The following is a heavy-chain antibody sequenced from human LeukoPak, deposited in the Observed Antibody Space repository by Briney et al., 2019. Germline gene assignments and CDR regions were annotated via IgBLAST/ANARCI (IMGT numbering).Heavy chain of an antibody. CDR2: ISSSGSTI. V-gene: IGHV3-11*04. J-gene: IGHJ6*03. CDR1: GFTFSDFS. Sequence: GGSLRLSCVASGFTFSDFSMAWIRQAPGKGLEWLSYISSSGSTIYYADSVKGRFTISRDNSKNTLYLQMGSLRAEDMAVYYCARDLGYSSSWYDYYYYMDVWGKGTTVTISS. CDR3: ARDLGYSSSWYDYYYYMDV. D-gene: IGHD6-13*01.